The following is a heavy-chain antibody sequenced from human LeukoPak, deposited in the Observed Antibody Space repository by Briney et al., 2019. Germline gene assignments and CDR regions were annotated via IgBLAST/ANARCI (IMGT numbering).Heavy chain of an antibody. V-gene: IGHV4-59*08. Sequence: PGGSLRLSCAASGYTFTNYGMSWIRQPPGKGLEWIGYIYYSGSTNYNPSLKSRVTISVDTSKNQFSLKLSSVTTADTAVYYCARHFHSSSSLDYWGQGTLVTVSS. CDR2: IYYSGST. D-gene: IGHD6-6*01. J-gene: IGHJ4*02. CDR3: ARHFHSSSSLDY. CDR1: GYTFTNYG.